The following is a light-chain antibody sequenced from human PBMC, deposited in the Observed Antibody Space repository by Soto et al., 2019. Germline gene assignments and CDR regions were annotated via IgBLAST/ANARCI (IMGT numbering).Light chain of an antibody. CDR3: QQGYSFPIT. Sequence: DIQVTKSPSSMSASVCDRVTITCRASQGIAGYLAWYQHKPGRTPELLIHGASRLQSGVPARFSGSGSGTDFTLSINSLQPEDFATYYCQQGYSFPITFGEGTRLEIK. CDR1: QGIAGY. V-gene: IGKV1D-12*01. CDR2: GAS. J-gene: IGKJ5*01.